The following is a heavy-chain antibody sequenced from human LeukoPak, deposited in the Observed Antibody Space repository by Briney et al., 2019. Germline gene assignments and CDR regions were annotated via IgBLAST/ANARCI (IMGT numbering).Heavy chain of an antibody. Sequence: GSLRLSCVASAFTFSDYGMVWVRQAPGKGLEWVTFIRYDGTNTFYADSVKGRFIISRDNSKNTMYLQMNRLRAGDTAVYYCAKDTVKVTTIRRVPHYMDVWGKGTTVTISS. V-gene: IGHV3-30*02. CDR1: AFTFSDYG. CDR3: AKDTVKVTTIRRVPHYMDV. J-gene: IGHJ6*03. CDR2: IRYDGTNT. D-gene: IGHD5-12*01.